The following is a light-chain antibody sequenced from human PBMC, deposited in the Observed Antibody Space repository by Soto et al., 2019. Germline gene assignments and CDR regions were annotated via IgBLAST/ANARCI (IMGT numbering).Light chain of an antibody. CDR3: QSYDSSLSGWV. Sequence: QSVLTQPPSVSGAPGQRVTISCTGSSSNIGAGYDVHWYQQLPGTAPKLLIYGNSNRPSGVPDRFSGSKSGTSASLAITGLQAEDEADYYCQSYDSSLSGWVFGGGTKVTGL. V-gene: IGLV1-40*01. CDR1: SSNIGAGYD. J-gene: IGLJ3*02. CDR2: GNS.